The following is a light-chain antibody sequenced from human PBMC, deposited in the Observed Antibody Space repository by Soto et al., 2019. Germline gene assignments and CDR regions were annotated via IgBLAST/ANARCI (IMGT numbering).Light chain of an antibody. Sequence: QSALTQPASVSGSAGQSITISCTGTRSDVGGYDFVSWYQQHPGKAPKLMIYEVSDRPSGVSNRFSGSKSGNTASLTISGLQAEDEADYFCSSYTTTNTLWVFGGGTKVTVL. CDR1: RSDVGGYDF. CDR3: SSYTTTNTLWV. J-gene: IGLJ3*02. CDR2: EVS. V-gene: IGLV2-14*01.